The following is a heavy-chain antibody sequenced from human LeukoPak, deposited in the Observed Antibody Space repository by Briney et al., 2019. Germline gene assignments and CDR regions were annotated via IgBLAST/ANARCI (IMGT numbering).Heavy chain of an antibody. V-gene: IGHV1-69*15. J-gene: IGHJ5*02. CDR2: IIPISGTT. CDR1: GGTFTSYA. CDR3: ARKLRLGGNWFDP. Sequence: SVEVSCKTSGGTFTSYAITWVRQAPGQGLEWMGKIIPISGTTNYTQKLQGRVTFTADESTSTAYMELSSLRSEDTALYYCARKLRLGGNWFDPWGQGTLVTVSS. D-gene: IGHD1-26*01.